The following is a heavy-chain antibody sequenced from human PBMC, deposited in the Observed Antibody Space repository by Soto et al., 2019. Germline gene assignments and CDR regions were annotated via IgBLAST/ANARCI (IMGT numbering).Heavy chain of an antibody. Sequence: EVQLVVSGGGLVQPGGSLTLSCEASGFTASSSAMVWVRRAPGKGLEWVSSINGVDSVGTATTYYAESLKGRVTISRDHFKNTLTLQKNSLRPEDTAFYFCATDGRDVPYYCDYWGQGALVTVSS. CDR3: ATDGRDVPYYCDY. V-gene: IGHV3-23*04. CDR2: INGVDSVGTATT. J-gene: IGHJ4*02. CDR1: GFTASSSA.